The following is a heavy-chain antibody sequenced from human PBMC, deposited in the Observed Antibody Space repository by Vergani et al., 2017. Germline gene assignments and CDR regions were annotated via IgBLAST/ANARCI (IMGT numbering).Heavy chain of an antibody. CDR1: GGSISSGRYY. Sequence: QVQLQESGPGLVRPSQTLSLTCTVSGGSISSGRYYWSWFRYPAGKGLEWIGRFYTGGGTSYNPSLKSQVTISVDTSKNQFSLQLSSVTAADKAVYYCARDPLYSTTWPFLLLDMDVWGQGTTVTVSS. CDR3: ARDPLYSTTWPFLLLDMDV. J-gene: IGHJ6*02. V-gene: IGHV4-61*02. D-gene: IGHD6-13*01. CDR2: FYTGGGT.